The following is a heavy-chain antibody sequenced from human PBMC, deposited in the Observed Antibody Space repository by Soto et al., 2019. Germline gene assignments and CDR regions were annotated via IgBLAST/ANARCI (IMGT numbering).Heavy chain of an antibody. Sequence: GGSLRLSCAASGFTFSSYAMSWVRQAPGKWLEWVSAISGSGGSTYHADSVKGRFTISRDNSKNTLYLQMNSLRAEDTAVYYCAKAAYSSGWGGGYYYYYYMDVWGKGTTVTVSS. CDR1: GFTFSSYA. D-gene: IGHD6-19*01. V-gene: IGHV3-23*01. CDR3: AKAAYSSGWGGGYYYYYYMDV. CDR2: ISGSGGST. J-gene: IGHJ6*03.